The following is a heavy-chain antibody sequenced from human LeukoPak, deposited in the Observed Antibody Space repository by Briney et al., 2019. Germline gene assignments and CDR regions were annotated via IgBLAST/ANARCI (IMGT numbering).Heavy chain of an antibody. J-gene: IGHJ4*02. D-gene: IGHD1-1*01. V-gene: IGHV3-21*01. CDR3: AYYHVNEDPPTF. CDR1: GFTFSAYN. Sequence: GGSLRLSCAASGFTFSAYNMNWVRRTPGKGLEWVSSITTSSNYIFYADSVRGRFTISRDNAENSLYLQMNSLRDEDTAVYYFAYYHVNEDPPTFGGQGTLVTV. CDR2: ITTSSNYI.